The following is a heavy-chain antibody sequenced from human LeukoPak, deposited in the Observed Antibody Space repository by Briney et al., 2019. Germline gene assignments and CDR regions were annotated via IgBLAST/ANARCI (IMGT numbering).Heavy chain of an antibody. CDR3: ARVPRPLFSSVRGAFDI. V-gene: IGHV4-39*07. CDR1: GGSISSSGYY. J-gene: IGHJ3*02. CDR2: IYYSGST. Sequence: SETLSLTCTVSGGSISSSGYYWGWIRQPPGTGLEWIASIYYSGSTYYNPSLKSRVTISVDTSKNQFSLKLSSVTAADTAVYYCARVPRPLFSSVRGAFDIWGQGTMVTVSS. D-gene: IGHD2-21*02.